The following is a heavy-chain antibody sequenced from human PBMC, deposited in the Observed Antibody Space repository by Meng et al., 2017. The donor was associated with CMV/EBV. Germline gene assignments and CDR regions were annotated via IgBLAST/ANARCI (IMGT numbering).Heavy chain of an antibody. CDR3: ARAQYCSGTSCYRATHYGMDV. J-gene: IGHJ6*02. Sequence: SETLSLTCAVYGGSFSGYYWSWIRQPPGKGLEWIGEINHSGSTNYNPSLKSRVTISVDTSKNQFSLKLSSVTAADTAVYYCARAQYCSGTSCYRATHYGMDVWGQGTTVTVSS. CDR2: INHSGST. V-gene: IGHV4-34*01. CDR1: GGSFSGYY. D-gene: IGHD2-2*01.